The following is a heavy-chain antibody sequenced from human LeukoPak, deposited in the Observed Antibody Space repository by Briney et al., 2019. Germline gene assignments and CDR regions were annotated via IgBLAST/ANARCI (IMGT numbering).Heavy chain of an antibody. Sequence: PGGSLRLSCAASGFTVSSNYMSWVRQAPGKGLEWVSVIYSGGSTYYADSVKGRFTISRDNSKNTLYLQMNSLRAEDTAVYYCARKTTMTKGGAFDIWGQGTMVTVSS. CDR3: ARKTTMTKGGAFDI. CDR2: IYSGGST. D-gene: IGHD4-17*01. V-gene: IGHV3-53*01. CDR1: GFTVSSNY. J-gene: IGHJ3*02.